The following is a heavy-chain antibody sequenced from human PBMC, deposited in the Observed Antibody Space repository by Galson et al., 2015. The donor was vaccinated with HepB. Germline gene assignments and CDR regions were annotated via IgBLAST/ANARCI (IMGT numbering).Heavy chain of an antibody. CDR3: AKDRKIWSGYSYYIDY. V-gene: IGHV3-43D*03. Sequence: SLRLSCAASGFTFDDYAMHWVRQAPGKGLEWVSLISWDGGSTYYADSVKGRFTISRDNSKNSLYLQMNSLRAEDTAVYYCAKDRKIWSGYSYYIDYWGQGTLVTVSS. CDR2: ISWDGGST. CDR1: GFTFDDYA. J-gene: IGHJ4*02. D-gene: IGHD3-3*01.